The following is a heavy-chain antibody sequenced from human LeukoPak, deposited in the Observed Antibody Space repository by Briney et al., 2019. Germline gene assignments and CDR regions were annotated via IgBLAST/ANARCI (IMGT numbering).Heavy chain of an antibody. J-gene: IGHJ3*01. V-gene: IGHV4-59*01. Sequence: PSETLSLTCAVSGGSISGYYWSWIRQSPDKGLEWIGYIYYSGSTNYNPSLQSRVTISVDTSKNQFSLKLSSVTAADTAVYYCARVAIPYDISPYYDGYMDVWGQGTMVTVSS. D-gene: IGHD3-22*01. CDR2: IYYSGST. CDR3: ARVAIPYDISPYYDGYMDV. CDR1: GGSISGYY.